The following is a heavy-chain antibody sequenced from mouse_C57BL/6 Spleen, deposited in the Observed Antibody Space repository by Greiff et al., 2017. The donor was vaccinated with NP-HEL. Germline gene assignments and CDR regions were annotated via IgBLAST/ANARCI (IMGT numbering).Heavy chain of an antibody. CDR1: GFSFTSYA. V-gene: IGHV2-9-1*01. J-gene: IGHJ1*03. CDR2: IWTGGGT. Sequence: VKLMESGPGLVAPSQSLSITCTVSGFSFTSYAISWVRQQPGKGLEWIGVIWTGGGTNYNSALKYRLSISKENSKSQVFLKMNSLQTDDTARYYCARKREFGYFDVWGTGTTVTVSS. CDR3: ARKREFGYFDV.